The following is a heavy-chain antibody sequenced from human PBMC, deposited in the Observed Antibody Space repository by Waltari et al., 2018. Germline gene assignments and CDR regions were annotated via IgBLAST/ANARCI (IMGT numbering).Heavy chain of an antibody. Sequence: QVQLQQWGAGLLKPSETLSLTCAVYGGSFSGYYWSWIRQPPGKGLEWIGEINHSGSTNYNPSLKSRVTISVDTSKNQFSLKLSSVTAADTAVYYCARGRGFCSGGSCYHFGYYYMDVWGKGTTGTVSS. CDR2: INHSGST. D-gene: IGHD2-15*01. V-gene: IGHV4-34*01. CDR3: ARGRGFCSGGSCYHFGYYYMDV. CDR1: GGSFSGYY. J-gene: IGHJ6*03.